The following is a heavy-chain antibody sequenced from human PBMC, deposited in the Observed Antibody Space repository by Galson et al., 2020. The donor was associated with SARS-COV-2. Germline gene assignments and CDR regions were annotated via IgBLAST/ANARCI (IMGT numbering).Heavy chain of an antibody. D-gene: IGHD6-13*01. Sequence: SETLSLTCTVSGGSITSGGYYWSWIRQHPGKGLEWLGHIYFDGTAYYNPSLKSRIDLSVDTSKSQFSLKLSSVTAADTAVYYCARKPHISTYNYFDPWGQGTLVTVSS. V-gene: IGHV4-31*03. CDR1: GGSITSGGYY. J-gene: IGHJ4*02. CDR2: IYFDGTA. CDR3: ARKPHISTYNYFDP.